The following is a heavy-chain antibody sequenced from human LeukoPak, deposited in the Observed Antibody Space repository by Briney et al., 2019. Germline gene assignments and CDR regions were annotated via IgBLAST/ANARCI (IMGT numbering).Heavy chain of an antibody. Sequence: PGGSLRLSCAASGLTFSSSWMNWVRQAPGKGLEWVANINQDGSQKRFVDSVMGRFTMSRDNAKNSLYLQMNSLRVEDTAVFYCAAWTDRGYNFWGQGTLVTVSS. CDR3: AAWTDRGYNF. D-gene: IGHD5-24*01. J-gene: IGHJ4*02. CDR1: GLTFSSSW. CDR2: INQDGSQK. V-gene: IGHV3-7*01.